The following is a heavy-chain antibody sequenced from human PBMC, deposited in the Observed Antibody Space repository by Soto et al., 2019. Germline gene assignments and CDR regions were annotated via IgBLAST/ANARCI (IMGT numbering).Heavy chain of an antibody. CDR1: GGSISSGGYS. V-gene: IGHV4-30-2*01. CDR2: IYHSGST. J-gene: IGHJ4*02. D-gene: IGHD4-17*01. Sequence: SETLSLTCAVSGGSISSGGYSWSWIRQPPGKGLEWIGYIYHSGSTYYNPSLKSRVTISVDRSKNQFSLKLSSVTAADTAVYYCARQMTTVTTVHYWGQGTLVTVSS. CDR3: ARQMTTVTTVHY.